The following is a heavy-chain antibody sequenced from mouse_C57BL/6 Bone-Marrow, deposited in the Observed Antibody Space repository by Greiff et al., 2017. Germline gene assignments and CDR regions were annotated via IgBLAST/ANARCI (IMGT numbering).Heavy chain of an antibody. Sequence: VQLQQPGAELVKPGASVKLSCKASGYTFTSYWMHWVKQRPGQGLEWIGMIHPNSGSTNYNEKFKSKATLTVDKSSSTAYMQLSSLTSEDSAVYCCARSKRRIEPFAYWGQGTLVTVSA. V-gene: IGHV1-64*01. CDR3: ARSKRRIEPFAY. CDR1: GYTFTSYW. CDR2: IHPNSGST. J-gene: IGHJ3*01.